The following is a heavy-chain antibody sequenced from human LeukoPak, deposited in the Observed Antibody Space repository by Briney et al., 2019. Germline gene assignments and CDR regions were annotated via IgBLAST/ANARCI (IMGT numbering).Heavy chain of an antibody. CDR2: IIPIFGTA. J-gene: IGHJ5*02. D-gene: IGHD2-8*02. CDR1: GGTFSSYA. Sequence: GASVKVSCKASGGTFSSYAISWVRQAPGQGLEWMGGIIPIFGTANYAQKFQGRVTITADESTSTAYMELSSLRSEDTAVYYCARGSYWANWFDPWGQGTLVTVSS. V-gene: IGHV1-69*13. CDR3: ARGSYWANWFDP.